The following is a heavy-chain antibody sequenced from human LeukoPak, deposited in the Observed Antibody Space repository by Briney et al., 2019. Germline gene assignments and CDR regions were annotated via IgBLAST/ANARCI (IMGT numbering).Heavy chain of an antibody. D-gene: IGHD1-7*01. CDR3: ARGSRELYYFDY. V-gene: IGHV4-59*01. CDR1: GGSISSYY. CDR2: IYYSGSA. J-gene: IGHJ4*02. Sequence: SETLSLTCTVSGGSISSYYWSWIRQPPGKGLEWIGYIYYSGSAKYNPSLKSRVTISVDASKTQFSLKLNSVTAADTAVYYCARGSRELYYFDYWGQGTLVTVSS.